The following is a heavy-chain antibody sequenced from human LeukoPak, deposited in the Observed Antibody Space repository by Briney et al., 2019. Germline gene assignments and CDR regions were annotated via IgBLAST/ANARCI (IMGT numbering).Heavy chain of an antibody. V-gene: IGHV3-23*01. CDR2: INNNGGIK. CDR3: AKDRSLTPYNWFDP. Sequence: PGGSLRLSCAASGFTFSSYAMSWVRQTPGKGLEWVSTINNNGGIKYYADSVKGRFTNSRDNSKNTLYLQMNSLRAEDTAVYYCAKDRSLTPYNWFDPWGQGTLVTVSS. J-gene: IGHJ5*02. CDR1: GFTFSSYA.